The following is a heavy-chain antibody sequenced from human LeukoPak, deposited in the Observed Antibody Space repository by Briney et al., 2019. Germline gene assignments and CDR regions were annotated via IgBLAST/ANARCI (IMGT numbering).Heavy chain of an antibody. CDR3: ARGYCTNGVCYFMDY. CDR1: GYSFTSYW. Sequence: GESLKISCKGSGYSFTSYWIGWVRQATGQGLEWMGWMNPNSGNTGYAQKFQGRVTMTRNTSISTAYMELSSLRSEDTAVYYCARGYCTNGVCYFMDYWGQGTLVTVSS. CDR2: MNPNSGNT. D-gene: IGHD2-8*01. J-gene: IGHJ4*02. V-gene: IGHV1-8*02.